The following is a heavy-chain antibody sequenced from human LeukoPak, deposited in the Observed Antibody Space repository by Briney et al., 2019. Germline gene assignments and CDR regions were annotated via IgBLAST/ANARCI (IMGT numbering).Heavy chain of an antibody. Sequence: SETLSLTCTVSGASISSYYWGWLRQSPGKGLEWIGFLYNGGSAKYSPSLNSRVTISRDTSKNQFSLMLTSVTAADTATYYCARDHGYSFDYWGQGVLVTVSS. CDR1: GASISSYY. D-gene: IGHD5-12*01. J-gene: IGHJ4*02. CDR2: LYNGGSA. CDR3: ARDHGYSFDY. V-gene: IGHV4-59*01.